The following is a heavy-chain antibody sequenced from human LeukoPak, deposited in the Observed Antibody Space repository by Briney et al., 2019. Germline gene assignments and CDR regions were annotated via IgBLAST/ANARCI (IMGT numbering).Heavy chain of an antibody. CDR1: GFTFSNYW. J-gene: IGHJ1*01. D-gene: IGHD2-15*01. Sequence: GRSLRLSCAVSGFTFSNYWMNWVRQAPGKGLEWVARIKQDGSEKYYVESVKGRFTISRDNAKKSVYVQRDSLRADGTVVYYCAREGYCSCGICPYDNWGQGPLVTVSS. V-gene: IGHV3-7*01. CDR2: IKQDGSEK. CDR3: AREGYCSCGICPYDN.